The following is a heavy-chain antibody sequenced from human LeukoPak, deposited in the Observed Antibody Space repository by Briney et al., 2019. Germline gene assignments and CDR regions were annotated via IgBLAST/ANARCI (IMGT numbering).Heavy chain of an antibody. Sequence: GGSLRLSCAASGLTVGFKCMSWVRQAPGKGLEWVSIIYSGGSSYYAGSVKGRFTVSRDTPKNTLYLQMNSLRAEDTAVYYCATRPDGNDVPYFDYWGQGTLVTVSS. CDR2: IYSGGSS. J-gene: IGHJ4*02. CDR3: ATRPDGNDVPYFDY. V-gene: IGHV3-66*01. CDR1: GLTVGFKC. D-gene: IGHD5-12*01.